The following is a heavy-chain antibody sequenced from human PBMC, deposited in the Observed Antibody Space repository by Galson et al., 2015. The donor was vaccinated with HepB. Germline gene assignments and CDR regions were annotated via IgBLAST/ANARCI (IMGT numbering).Heavy chain of an antibody. J-gene: IGHJ4*02. Sequence: RLSCEASGVTFSNYGMSWVRQAPGKGLEWMGVIWYDGSSEYYAESVKGRYTITRDNSKNTLYMQMISLRSEDTAVYYCARDGRESSGNYNRMDYFDYWGQGTLVTVSS. D-gene: IGHD3-22*01. CDR1: GVTFSNYG. CDR3: ARDGRESSGNYNRMDYFDY. CDR2: IWYDGSSE. V-gene: IGHV3-33*01.